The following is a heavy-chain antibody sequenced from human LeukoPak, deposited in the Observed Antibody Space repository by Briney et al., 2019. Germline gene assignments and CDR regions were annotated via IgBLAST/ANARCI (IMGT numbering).Heavy chain of an antibody. V-gene: IGHV4-38-2*01. CDR3: ARLRGFGEDFDY. Sequence: KPSATLSLTCAVAGSSISSGYYWGWLRQPPGKGLEWIGSIFHRGSTYYNPSPRSRVTMSVDTSKNQFSLKLSSVTAADTAVYYCARLRGFGEDFDYWGQGTLVTVSS. CDR1: GSSISSGYY. J-gene: IGHJ4*02. D-gene: IGHD3-10*01. CDR2: IFHRGST.